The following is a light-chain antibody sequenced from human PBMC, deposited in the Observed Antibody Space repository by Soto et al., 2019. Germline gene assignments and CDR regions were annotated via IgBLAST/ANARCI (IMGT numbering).Light chain of an antibody. J-gene: IGLJ2*01. Sequence: QSALTQPPSASGSPGQSVTISCTGTSSDVGGYNYVSWYQQHPGKAPKLMIYEVSKRPSGVPDRFSGSTSGNTASLTVSGIQDEDEADYYCSSYAGSNNVVFGGGTQLTVL. V-gene: IGLV2-8*01. CDR1: SSDVGGYNY. CDR2: EVS. CDR3: SSYAGSNNVV.